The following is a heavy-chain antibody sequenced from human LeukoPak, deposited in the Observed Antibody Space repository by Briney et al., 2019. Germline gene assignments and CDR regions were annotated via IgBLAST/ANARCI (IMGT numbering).Heavy chain of an antibody. CDR1: GITVSSNY. D-gene: IGHD5-12*01. CDR3: AKATVGGYED. J-gene: IGHJ4*02. Sequence: PGGSLRLFCAASGITVSSNYMSWVRQAPGKGLEWVSVVASDGSTKYADSVKGRFAISRDNSKNTLYLQMNSLRAEDTGVYYCAKATVGGYEDWGQGTLVTVSS. V-gene: IGHV3-53*01. CDR2: VASDGST.